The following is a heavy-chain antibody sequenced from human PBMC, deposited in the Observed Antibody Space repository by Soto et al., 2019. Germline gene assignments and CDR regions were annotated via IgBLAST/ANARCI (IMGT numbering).Heavy chain of an antibody. Sequence: EVQLVESGGGLVQPGGSLRLSCAASGFTVSSNYMSWVRQAPGKGLEWVSVIYSGGSTYYADSVKGRFTISRDNSKNTLYPQMNSLRAEDTAVYYCVRETAAGTDYYYYMDVWGKGTTVTVSS. CDR1: GFTVSSNY. CDR3: VRETAAGTDYYYYMDV. D-gene: IGHD6-13*01. CDR2: IYSGGST. J-gene: IGHJ6*03. V-gene: IGHV3-66*01.